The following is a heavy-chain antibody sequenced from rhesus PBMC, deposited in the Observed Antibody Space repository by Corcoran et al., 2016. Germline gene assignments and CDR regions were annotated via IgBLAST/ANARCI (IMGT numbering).Heavy chain of an antibody. J-gene: IGHJ5-1*01. CDR1: GGSISSNY. Sequence: QLQLQESGPGLVKPSETLSLTCAVSGGSISSNYWSWIRQPPGKGLEWTGRISGSGGSSGYNPSLKDRVTLYTDTSKNQFSLKLGSVTAADTAVYYCARPRAGSDGVRYLGAFDFWGPGVLVTVSS. CDR2: ISGSGGSS. D-gene: IGHD2-21*01. CDR3: ARPRAGSDGVRYLGAFDF. V-gene: IGHV4-173*01.